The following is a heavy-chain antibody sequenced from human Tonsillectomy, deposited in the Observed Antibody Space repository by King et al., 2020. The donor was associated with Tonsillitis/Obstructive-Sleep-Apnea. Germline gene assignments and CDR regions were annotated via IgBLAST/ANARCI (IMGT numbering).Heavy chain of an antibody. CDR1: GYTFTSYG. D-gene: IGHD3-22*01. CDR2: ISAHNGHT. J-gene: IGHJ4*02. V-gene: IGHV1-18*01. Sequence: QLVQSGAEVKKPGASVKVSCKASGYTFTSYGISWVRQAPGQGLEWMAWISAHNGHTNYAQNLQGRVTMTTDTSTSTAYMELSSLRSDDTAVYYCASDSMSHYYDSSGYYTFNYWGQGTLVTVSS. CDR3: ASDSMSHYYDSSGYYTFNY.